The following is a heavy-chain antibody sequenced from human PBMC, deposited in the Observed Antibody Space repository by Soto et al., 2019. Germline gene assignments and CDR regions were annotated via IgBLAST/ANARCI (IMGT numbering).Heavy chain of an antibody. CDR1: GGTFSSYA. Sequence: SVKVSCKASGGTFSSYAISWVRQAPGQGLEWMGGVIPIFGTANYAQKFQGRVTITADESTSTAYMELSSLRSEDTAVYYCARRYCSSTSCHRTHYGMDVWGQGTTVTVSS. J-gene: IGHJ6*02. CDR2: VIPIFGTA. D-gene: IGHD2-2*01. CDR3: ARRYCSSTSCHRTHYGMDV. V-gene: IGHV1-69*13.